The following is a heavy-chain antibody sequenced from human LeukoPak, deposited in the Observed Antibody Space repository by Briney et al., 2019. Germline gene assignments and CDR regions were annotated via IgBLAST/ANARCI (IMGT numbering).Heavy chain of an antibody. D-gene: IGHD4-23*01. Sequence: SETLSLTCTVSGGSISCYYWSWIRQPPGKGLEWIGYIYYSGSTNYNPSLKSRVTISVDTSKNQFSLKLSSVTAADTAVYYCARAARMTTVVTFPFQNLGRVDWFDPWGQGTLVTVSS. CDR2: IYYSGST. V-gene: IGHV4-59*01. CDR1: GGSISCYY. J-gene: IGHJ5*02. CDR3: ARAARMTTVVTFPFQNLGRVDWFDP.